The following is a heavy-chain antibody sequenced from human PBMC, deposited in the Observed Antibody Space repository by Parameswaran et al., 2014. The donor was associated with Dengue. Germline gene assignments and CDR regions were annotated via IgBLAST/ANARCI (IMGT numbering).Heavy chain of an antibody. CDR3: ARDISCSSTSCYAGGNYMDV. Sequence: WIRQPPGKGLEWVSYISSSGSTIYYADSVKGRFTISRDNAKNSLYLQMNSLRAEDTAVYYCARDISCSSTSCYAGGNYMDVWGKGTTVTVSS. V-gene: IGHV3-48*03. D-gene: IGHD2-2*01. J-gene: IGHJ6*03. CDR2: ISSSGSTI.